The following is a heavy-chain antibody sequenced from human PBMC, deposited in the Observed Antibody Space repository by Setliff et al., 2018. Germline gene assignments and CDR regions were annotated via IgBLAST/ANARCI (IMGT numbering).Heavy chain of an antibody. CDR3: ARGNPAERYEY. CDR1: GYTFKTYG. CDR2: IIPFRGTA. D-gene: IGHD5-12*01. V-gene: IGHV1-69*13. Sequence: GASVKVSCKASGYTFKTYGFTWVRQAPGQGLEWMGGIIPFRGTADYAQNFQGKVTITADGSTSTAYMELGSLRSDDTAVYYCARGNPAERYEYWGQGTLVTVSS. J-gene: IGHJ1*01.